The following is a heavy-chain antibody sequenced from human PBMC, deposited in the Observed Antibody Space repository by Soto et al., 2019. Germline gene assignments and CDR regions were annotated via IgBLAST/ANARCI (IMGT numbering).Heavy chain of an antibody. CDR3: AHSRGYGNSPTLDY. CDR2: IYYNDEK. V-gene: IGHV2-5*01. Sequence: GLDLEWLALIYYNDEKRYSPSLSGRLTITKDTSKNQVVLTMTNMDPVDTATYSCAHSRGYGNSPTLDYWGQGTLVTVSS. J-gene: IGHJ4*02. D-gene: IGHD5-18*01.